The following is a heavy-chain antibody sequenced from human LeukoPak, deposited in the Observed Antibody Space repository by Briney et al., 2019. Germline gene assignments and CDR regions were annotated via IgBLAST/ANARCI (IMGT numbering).Heavy chain of an antibody. V-gene: IGHV3-48*01. Sequence: GGSLRPSCAASGFTFSSYSMNWVRQAPGKGLEWVSYISSSSSTIYYADSVKGRFTISRDNAKNSLYLQMNSLRAEDTAVYYCARWDGGWEYYMDVWGKGTTVTISS. CDR3: ARWDGGWEYYMDV. D-gene: IGHD1-26*01. J-gene: IGHJ6*03. CDR1: GFTFSSYS. CDR2: ISSSSSTI.